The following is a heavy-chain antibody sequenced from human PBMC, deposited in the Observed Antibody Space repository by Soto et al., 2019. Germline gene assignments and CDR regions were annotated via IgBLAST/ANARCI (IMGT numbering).Heavy chain of an antibody. CDR1: GGTFSSYA. Sequence: SVKVSCKASGGTFSSYAISWVRQAPGQGLEWMGGITPIFGTANYAQKFQGRVTITADESTSTAYMELSSLRSEDTAVYYCARQPAAIRGYFDYWGQGTLVTVSS. CDR3: ARQPAAIRGYFDY. D-gene: IGHD2-2*02. V-gene: IGHV1-69*13. CDR2: ITPIFGTA. J-gene: IGHJ4*02.